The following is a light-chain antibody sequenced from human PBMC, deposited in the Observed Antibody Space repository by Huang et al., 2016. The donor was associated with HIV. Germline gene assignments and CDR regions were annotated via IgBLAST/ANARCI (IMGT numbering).Light chain of an antibody. J-gene: IGKJ5*01. CDR2: DAS. CDR1: HDISNF. V-gene: IGKV1-33*01. CDR3: QQYDNLPRSIT. Sequence: DIQMTQSPSSLSASVGDRVTITCQASHDISNFLNWYQQKPGKAPKLLIYDASKLVRGVPTRFSGSGSGTDFTFTIGSLQPEDVATYYCQQYDNLPRSITFGQGTRLEIK.